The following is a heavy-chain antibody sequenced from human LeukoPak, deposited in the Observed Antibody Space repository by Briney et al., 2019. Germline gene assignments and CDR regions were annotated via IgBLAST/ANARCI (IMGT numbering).Heavy chain of an antibody. J-gene: IGHJ1*01. V-gene: IGHV3-33*01. CDR3: ARQGDSRWGELSP. Sequence: GGSLRLSCAASGFTFSTYAIHWVRQAPGKGLEWVAVIWFDGSEQYYADSVKGRFIISRDNSKSTSNLQLNSLRAEDTAVYYCARQGDSRWGELSPWGQGTLVTVSS. CDR1: GFTFSTYA. CDR2: IWFDGSEQ. D-gene: IGHD3-16*02.